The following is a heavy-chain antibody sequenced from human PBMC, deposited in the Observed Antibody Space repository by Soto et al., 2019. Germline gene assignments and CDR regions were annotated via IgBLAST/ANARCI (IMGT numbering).Heavy chain of an antibody. J-gene: IGHJ6*02. CDR1: GFTFSGSA. CDR2: IRSKANSYAT. V-gene: IGHV3-73*01. Sequence: GGSPRLSCAASGFTFSGSAMHWFRQASGKGLEWVGRIRSKANSYATAYAASVKGRFTISRDDSKNTAYLQMNSLKTEDTAVYYCTANVLRFLEWSSDYYGMDVWGHGTTVTVSS. D-gene: IGHD3-3*01. CDR3: TANVLRFLEWSSDYYGMDV.